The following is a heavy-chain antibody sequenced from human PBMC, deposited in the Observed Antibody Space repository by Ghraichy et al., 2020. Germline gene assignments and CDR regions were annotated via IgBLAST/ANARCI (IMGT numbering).Heavy chain of an antibody. CDR1: GFTFSSYW. Sequence: GGSLRLSCAASGFTFSSYWMSWVRQAPGKGLEWVANIKEDGSEKHYVDSVKGRFTISRDNAKNSLYLQMDSLRAEDTAVYYCARDKVVGATRFDYWGQGALATVAS. CDR3: ARDKVVGATRFDY. J-gene: IGHJ4*02. V-gene: IGHV3-7*01. D-gene: IGHD1-26*01. CDR2: IKEDGSEK.